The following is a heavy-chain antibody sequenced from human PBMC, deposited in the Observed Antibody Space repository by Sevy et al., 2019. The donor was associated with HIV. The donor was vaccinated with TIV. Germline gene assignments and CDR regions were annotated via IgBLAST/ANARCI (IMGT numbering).Heavy chain of an antibody. D-gene: IGHD1-26*01. V-gene: IGHV3-11*01. CDR2: ISGSHYMI. CDR3: ARDLGTGYFDF. J-gene: IGHJ4*02. CDR1: RFLFSDYY. Sequence: WGSLRLSCAASRFLFSDYYMSWIRQAPGKGLEWISYISGSHYMIYYADSVKGRFTISRDNAKNSLYLQMNSLRPEDSAVYFCARDLGTGYFDFWGQGTLVTVSS.